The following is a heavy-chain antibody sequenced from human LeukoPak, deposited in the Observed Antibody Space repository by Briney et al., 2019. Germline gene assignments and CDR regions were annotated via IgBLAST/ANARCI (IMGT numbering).Heavy chain of an antibody. CDR3: ARGVVVTASRSPYRYFDL. Sequence: SETLSLTCTVSGGSISRSGYYWGWIRQPPGKGLEWIGSIYYSGSTYYNPSLKSRVTISVDTSKNQFSLKLSSVTAADTAVYYCARGVVVTASRSPYRYFDLWGRGTLVTVSS. D-gene: IGHD2-21*02. CDR2: IYYSGST. J-gene: IGHJ2*01. CDR1: GGSISRSGYY. V-gene: IGHV4-39*07.